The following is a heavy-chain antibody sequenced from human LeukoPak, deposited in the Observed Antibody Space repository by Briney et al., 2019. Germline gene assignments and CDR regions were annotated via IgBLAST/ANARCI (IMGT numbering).Heavy chain of an antibody. J-gene: IGHJ5*02. D-gene: IGHD2-8*01. Sequence: TETLSLTCTVSGGSISSYYWSWIRQPPGKGLEWIGYIYFTGSTNYNPSLKSRVTMSVDTSNNQFSLKLSSVTAADTAVYYCARRYCTDGVCYLVSWGQGTLVTVSS. CDR2: IYFTGST. CDR3: ARRYCTDGVCYLVS. V-gene: IGHV4-59*12. CDR1: GGSISSYY.